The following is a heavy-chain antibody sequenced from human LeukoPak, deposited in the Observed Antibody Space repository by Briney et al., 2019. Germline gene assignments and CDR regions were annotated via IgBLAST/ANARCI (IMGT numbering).Heavy chain of an antibody. CDR3: AKDLGAGSGPYPFDY. Sequence: GGSLRLSCAASGFTFSSYAMSWVRQAPGKGLEWVSAISTSGGSSYYADSVKGRFTISRDNSKNTLYLQMNSLRAEDTAIYYCAKDLGAGSGPYPFDYWGQGTLVTVSS. V-gene: IGHV3-23*01. CDR2: ISTSGGSS. J-gene: IGHJ4*02. D-gene: IGHD1-26*01. CDR1: GFTFSSYA.